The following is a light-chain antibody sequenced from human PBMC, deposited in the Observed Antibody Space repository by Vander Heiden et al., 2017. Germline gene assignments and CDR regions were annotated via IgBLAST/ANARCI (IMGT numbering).Light chain of an antibody. CDR1: QGITNE. Sequence: IQLPQSPSSLSASVGDRVTITCRASQGITNELGWYQQKPGKAPKRLSFAASSLQSGVPSRFSGSGSGTEFTLTISRLQPEDFATYYCRQHNSYPYTVGQGTKMEIK. J-gene: IGKJ2*01. CDR3: RQHNSYPYT. CDR2: AAS. V-gene: IGKV1-17*01.